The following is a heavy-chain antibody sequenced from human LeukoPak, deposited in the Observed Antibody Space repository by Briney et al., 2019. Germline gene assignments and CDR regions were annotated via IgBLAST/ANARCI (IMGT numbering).Heavy chain of an antibody. CDR3: AKNSQTGSTWYYHMDV. V-gene: IGHV3-23*01. Sequence: GGSLRLSCAVSGFTFTSYAMSWVRQAPGKGLEWVSSISAIDGSTYYPNSVKGRFTISRDTSKNTLYLQMNSLRAEDTAAYYCAKNSQTGSTWYYHMDVWGKGTTVTVSS. J-gene: IGHJ6*03. CDR1: GFTFTSYA. D-gene: IGHD1-7*01. CDR2: ISAIDGST.